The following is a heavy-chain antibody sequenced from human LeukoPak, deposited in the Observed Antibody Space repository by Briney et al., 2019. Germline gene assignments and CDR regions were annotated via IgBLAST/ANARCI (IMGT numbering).Heavy chain of an antibody. J-gene: IGHJ4*02. CDR1: GGSISSSSYY. CDR2: IYYSGST. Sequence: PSETLSLTCTVSGGSISSSSYYWGWIRQPPGKGLEGIGSIYYSGSTYYNPSLKSRFTISVDTSNNPYSLKLSSATAADTAVYYCARDVDYWGQGTRVTVSS. V-gene: IGHV4-39*07. CDR3: ARDVDY.